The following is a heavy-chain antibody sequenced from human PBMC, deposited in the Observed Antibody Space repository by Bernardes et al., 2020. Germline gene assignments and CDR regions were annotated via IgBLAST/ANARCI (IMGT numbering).Heavy chain of an antibody. CDR3: ARAGSGSYYNFLYHYYYYMDV. J-gene: IGHJ6*03. D-gene: IGHD3-10*01. CDR2: IDGSGGIT. CDR1: GFTFTTYA. Sequence: GGSLRLSCAASGFTFTTYAMSWVRQVPGKGLEWVSSIDGSGGITYYADSVKGRFSFSRDNSKNTLYLQMNSLRAEDTALYYCARAGSGSYYNFLYHYYYYMDVWGKGTTVTVSS. V-gene: IGHV3-23*01.